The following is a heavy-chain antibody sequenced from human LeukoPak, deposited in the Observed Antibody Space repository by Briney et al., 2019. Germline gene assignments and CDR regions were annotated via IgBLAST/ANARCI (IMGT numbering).Heavy chain of an antibody. CDR1: GFTFSSYA. V-gene: IGHV3-23*01. Sequence: GGSLRLSCAASGFTFSSYAMSWVRQAPGKGLEWVSAISGSGGSTYYADSVKGRFTISRDNSKNTLYLQMNSLRAEDTTVYYCAKGPAFGGVIVLFDYWGQGTLVTVSS. CDR2: ISGSGGST. J-gene: IGHJ4*02. CDR3: AKGPAFGGVIVLFDY. D-gene: IGHD3-16*02.